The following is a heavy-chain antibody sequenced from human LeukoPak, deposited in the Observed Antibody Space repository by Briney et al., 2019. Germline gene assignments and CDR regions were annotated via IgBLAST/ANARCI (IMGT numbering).Heavy chain of an antibody. CDR2: ISSNGGST. CDR3: ARQIGGRYFDWLFNWFDP. CDR1: GFTFSSYA. Sequence: QTGGSLRLSCAASGFTFSSYAMHWVRQAPGKGLEYVSAISSNGGSTYYANSVKGRFTISRDNSKNTLYLQMGSLRAEDMAVYYCARQIGGRYFDWLFNWFDPWGQGTLVTVSS. D-gene: IGHD3-9*01. V-gene: IGHV3-64*01. J-gene: IGHJ5*02.